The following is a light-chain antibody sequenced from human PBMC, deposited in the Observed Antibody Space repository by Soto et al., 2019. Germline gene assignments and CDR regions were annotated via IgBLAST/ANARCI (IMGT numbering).Light chain of an antibody. CDR2: AES. Sequence: EIVLTQSPGTLSLSPGERTTLSCRASQSVSSSFLAWYQQRPGQAPRLLIYAESNKAPGIPDRFSGSGSGTDFTLTISRLEPEDFAVYYCQEYGTSRTFGQGTKVEIK. CDR3: QEYGTSRT. CDR1: QSVSSSF. J-gene: IGKJ1*01. V-gene: IGKV3-20*01.